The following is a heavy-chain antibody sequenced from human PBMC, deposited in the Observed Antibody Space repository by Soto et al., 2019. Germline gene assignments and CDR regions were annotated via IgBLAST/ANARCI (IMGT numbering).Heavy chain of an antibody. CDR3: ARGGGVGVAGSAAFDM. Sequence: QLHLVQSGAVVKKPGASVTVSCSASGYPVTAYYMHWVRQAPGRGLEWMGGINPATGAAKYTQTFQGRVTMTRDTSTSTVFWELSGLTSEATAVFYCARGGGVGVAGSAAFDMWGQGTLVTVSS. CDR2: INPATGAA. J-gene: IGHJ3*02. V-gene: IGHV1-2*02. D-gene: IGHD3-3*01. CDR1: GYPVTAYY.